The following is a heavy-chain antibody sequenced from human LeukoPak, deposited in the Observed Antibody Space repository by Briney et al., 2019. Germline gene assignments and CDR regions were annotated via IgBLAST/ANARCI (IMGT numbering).Heavy chain of an antibody. J-gene: IGHJ3*02. V-gene: IGHV3-66*01. CDR2: IYSGGST. CDR1: GFTVSSNY. CDR3: AREVALGSPGAFDI. D-gene: IGHD2-15*01. Sequence: GGSLRLSCAASGFTVSSNYMSWVRQAPGMGLEWVSVIYSGGSTYYADSVKGRFTISRDNSKNTLYLQMNSLRAEDTAVYYCAREVALGSPGAFDIWGQGTMVTVSS.